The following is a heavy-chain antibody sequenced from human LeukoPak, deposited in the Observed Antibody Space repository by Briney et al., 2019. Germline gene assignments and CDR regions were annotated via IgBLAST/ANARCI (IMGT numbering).Heavy chain of an antibody. CDR3: AKGTFMVESSSSLPDY. CDR1: GFTFSSYA. CDR2: ISGSGITT. V-gene: IGHV3-23*01. J-gene: IGHJ4*02. Sequence: AGSLSLSCAASGFTFSSYAMNWVRQAPGKGLEWVSAISGSGITTYYADSVKGRFAISRDNSKSTLYLQMNTLRAEDTAVYYCAKGTFMVESSSSLPDYWGPAGMATVFS. D-gene: IGHD6-6*01.